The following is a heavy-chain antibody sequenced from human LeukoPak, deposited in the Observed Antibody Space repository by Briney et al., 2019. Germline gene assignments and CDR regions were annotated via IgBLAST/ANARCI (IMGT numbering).Heavy chain of an antibody. CDR3: VSLSGLREIDY. CDR2: IYYSGST. J-gene: IGHJ4*02. D-gene: IGHD4-17*01. V-gene: IGHV4-39*01. Sequence: PSETLSLTCTVSSDSISSSSYYWGYIRHPPGEGLDWIGSIYYSGSTFYNPSLKSRVTISVDTSKNQFSLKVSSVTAADTSVYYCVSLSGLREIDYWGQGTLVTVSS. CDR1: SDSISSSSYY.